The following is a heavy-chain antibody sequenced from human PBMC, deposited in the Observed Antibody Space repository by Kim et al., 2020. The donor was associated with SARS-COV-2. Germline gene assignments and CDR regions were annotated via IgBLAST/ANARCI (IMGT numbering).Heavy chain of an antibody. Sequence: GGSLRLSCTASGFTFSTYAMSWVRQAPGKGLNWVSTIGSSGASTFYADSVKGRFTISRDNSKNTLYLQVNSLRGEDTAVYYCTKGSSSWYYFDYWGQGTLVTVSS. J-gene: IGHJ4*02. CDR2: IGSSGAST. CDR1: GFTFSTYA. CDR3: TKGSSSWYYFDY. D-gene: IGHD6-13*01. V-gene: IGHV3-23*01.